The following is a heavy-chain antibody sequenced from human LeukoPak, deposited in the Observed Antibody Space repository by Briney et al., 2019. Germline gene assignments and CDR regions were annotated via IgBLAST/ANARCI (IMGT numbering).Heavy chain of an antibody. J-gene: IGHJ3*02. CDR2: IKSKTDGGTT. CDR3: TTEDLVLLPGAFDI. CDR1: GFTFSNAW. Sequence: PGGSLRLSCAASGFTFSNAWMSWVRQAPGKGLEWVGRIKSKTDGGTTDYAAPVKGRFTISRDDPKNTLYLQMNSLKTEDTAVYYCTTEDLVLLPGAFDIWGQGTMVTVSS. V-gene: IGHV3-15*01.